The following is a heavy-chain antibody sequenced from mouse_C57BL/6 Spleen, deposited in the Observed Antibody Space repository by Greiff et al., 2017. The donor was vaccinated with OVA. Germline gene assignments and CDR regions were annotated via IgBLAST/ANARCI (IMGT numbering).Heavy chain of an antibody. CDR1: GFTFSDYG. J-gene: IGHJ2*01. CDR3: ARGAYDGYYFDY. V-gene: IGHV5-17*01. CDR2: ISSGSSTI. Sequence: EVMLVESGGGLVKPGGSLKLSCAASGFTFSDYGMHWVRQAPEKGLEWVAYISSGSSTIYYADTVKGRFTISRDNAKNTLFLQMTSLRSEDTAMYYCARGAYDGYYFDYWGQGTTLTVSS. D-gene: IGHD2-3*01.